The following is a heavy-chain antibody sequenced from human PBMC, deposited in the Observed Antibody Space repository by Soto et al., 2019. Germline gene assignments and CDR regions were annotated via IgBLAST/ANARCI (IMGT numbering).Heavy chain of an antibody. CDR1: GGTFAISV. Sequence: QVQLVQSGAELKKPGSSVKVSCKASGGTFAISVFNWVRQAPGQGLEWMGGIISIFGTPNYSQKFLGRVTITADKSTSTGYMELSNLRSDDTAVYYCARALGSGYEPGDYWGQGTQVTVSS. J-gene: IGHJ4*02. CDR2: IISIFGTP. V-gene: IGHV1-69*14. D-gene: IGHD5-12*01. CDR3: ARALGSGYEPGDY.